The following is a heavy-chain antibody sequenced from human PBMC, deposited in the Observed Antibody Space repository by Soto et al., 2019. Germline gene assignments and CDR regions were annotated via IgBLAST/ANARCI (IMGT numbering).Heavy chain of an antibody. Sequence: QGQLVQSGAEVKKPGASVKVSCKASGYRFIDSYIHWVRQAPGQGLEWMGWINPRNGGIKYAQKFQSRVTMTRDTSTITAYMELNRLTSDDTAVYYCARILSGSPDPFDIWGQGALVTVTS. D-gene: IGHD1-26*01. CDR2: INPRNGGI. CDR3: ARILSGSPDPFDI. V-gene: IGHV1-2*02. J-gene: IGHJ3*02. CDR1: GYRFIDSY.